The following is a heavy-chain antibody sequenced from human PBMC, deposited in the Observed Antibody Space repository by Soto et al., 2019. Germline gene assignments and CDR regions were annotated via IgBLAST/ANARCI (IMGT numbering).Heavy chain of an antibody. V-gene: IGHV4-31*03. CDR1: GGSISSGGYY. CDR3: AISRFGELFLDV. J-gene: IGHJ6*04. Sequence: PSETLSLTCTVSGGSISSGGYYWSWIRQHPGKGLEWIGYIYYSGSTYYNPSLKSRVTISVDTSKNQFSLKLSSVTAADTAVYYCAISRFGELFLDVWGKGTTXTVSS. CDR2: IYYSGST. D-gene: IGHD3-10*01.